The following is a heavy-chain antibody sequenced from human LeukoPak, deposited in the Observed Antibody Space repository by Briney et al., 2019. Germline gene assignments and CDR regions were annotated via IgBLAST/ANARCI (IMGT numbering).Heavy chain of an antibody. J-gene: IGHJ4*02. V-gene: IGHV3-23*01. CDR1: GFTFSTYG. CDR2: ISGSGGST. Sequence: GGSLRLSCAASGFTFSTYGMSWVRQAPGKGLEWVSAISGSGGSTYYADSVKGRFTISRDNSKNTLYLQMNSLRVEDTAVYYCATYIGGGYFDYWGQGTLVTVSS. CDR3: ATYIGGGYFDY. D-gene: IGHD3-10*01.